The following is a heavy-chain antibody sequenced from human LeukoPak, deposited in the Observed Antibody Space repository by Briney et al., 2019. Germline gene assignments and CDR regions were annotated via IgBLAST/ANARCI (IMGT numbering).Heavy chain of an antibody. CDR3: TSELGPRYSF. V-gene: IGHV3-74*01. Sequence: GGSLRLSRAPSVFTFANYWMHCGRQTPGKGLVWVSRISTDGLTTSYADSAKGRFTISRDNDKHMMYLQLSNLRAEDTGLYYCTSELGPRYSFWGQGTQVTVSS. CDR2: ISTDGLTT. CDR1: VFTFANYW. D-gene: IGHD3-16*01. J-gene: IGHJ4*02.